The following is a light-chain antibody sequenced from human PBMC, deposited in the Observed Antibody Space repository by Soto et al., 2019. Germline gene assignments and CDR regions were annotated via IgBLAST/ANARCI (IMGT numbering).Light chain of an antibody. CDR2: MVS. V-gene: IGKV2-24*01. CDR1: HSLVHSNGNTY. Sequence: DIVMTQTPLSSPVTLGQPASISCRSSHSLVHSNGNTYLSWLQQRPGQPPRVLIYMVSNRFSGVPDRFSGSGAGTDFTLKISRVEPEDVGVYYCMQATQFPLTCGGGTKVELK. CDR3: MQATQFPLT. J-gene: IGKJ4*01.